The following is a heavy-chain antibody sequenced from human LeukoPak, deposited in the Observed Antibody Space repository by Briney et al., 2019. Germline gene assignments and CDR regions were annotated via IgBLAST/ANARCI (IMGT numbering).Heavy chain of an antibody. CDR3: ARDQQGATTSVRGLSDY. J-gene: IGHJ4*02. D-gene: IGHD3-10*02. Sequence: GGSLRLSCAASGFTFSGFAMSWVRRTPGKGLEWVSGISGSGDNTLYADSVKGRFTISRDNAKNSVWLQMDSLRAEDTAVYFCARDQQGATTSVRGLSDYWGQGTLVTVSS. CDR2: ISGSGDNT. CDR1: GFTFSGFA. V-gene: IGHV3-23*01.